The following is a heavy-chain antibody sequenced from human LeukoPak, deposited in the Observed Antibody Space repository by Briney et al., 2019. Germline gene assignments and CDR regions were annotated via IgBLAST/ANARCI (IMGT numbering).Heavy chain of an antibody. J-gene: IGHJ5*02. CDR2: SSGRGDGT. D-gene: IGHD3-9*01. V-gene: IGHV3-23*01. CDR3: AKGSYYDILTGYQRGYNWFDP. CDR1: GFTFRSYA. Sequence: GVSLRLSCAASGFTFRSYAMSWVRQARGKGLEWVSASSGRGDGTYFADSVKGRFTISRDNSKNTLYLQMNSLRAEDTAVYYCAKGSYYDILTGYQRGYNWFDPWGQGTLVTVSS.